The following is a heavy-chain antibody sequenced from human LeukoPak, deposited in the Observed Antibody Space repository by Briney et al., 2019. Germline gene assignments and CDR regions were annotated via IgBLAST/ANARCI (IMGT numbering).Heavy chain of an antibody. CDR2: ISGSGENT. V-gene: IGHV3-23*01. J-gene: IGHJ5*02. Sequence: QAGGSLRLSCAASGFTFSNYAMSWVRQAPGKGLEWVSSISGSGENTFYAESVKGRFTISRDNSKSTLYLQMNSLRGEDTAVYYCAKGSVVVTATNWFDPWGRGTQVTVSS. D-gene: IGHD2-21*02. CDR1: GFTFSNYA. CDR3: AKGSVVVTATNWFDP.